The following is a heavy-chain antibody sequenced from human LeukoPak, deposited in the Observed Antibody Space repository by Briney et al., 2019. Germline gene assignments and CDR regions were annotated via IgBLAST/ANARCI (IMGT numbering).Heavy chain of an antibody. V-gene: IGHV1-69*13. D-gene: IGHD6-13*01. CDR1: GGTFSSYA. CDR3: ARGGGKQQLVQAYGAFDI. CDR2: IIPIFGTA. Sequence: SVKVPCKASGGTFSSYAISWVRQAPGQGLEWMGGIIPIFGTANYAQKFQGRVTITADESTSTAYMELSSLRSEDTAVYYCARGGGKQQLVQAYGAFDIWGQGTMVTVSS. J-gene: IGHJ3*02.